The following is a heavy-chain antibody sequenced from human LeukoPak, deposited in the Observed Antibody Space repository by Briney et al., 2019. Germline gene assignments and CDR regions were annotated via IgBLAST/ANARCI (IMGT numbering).Heavy chain of an antibody. CDR1: GGSINSSIYH. J-gene: IGHJ5*02. Sequence: PSETLSLTCTVSGGSINSSIYHWGWIRQPPGEGLEWIGNIYYSGSTYYNPSLKSRVTISVDTSKNQFSLKLSSVTAADTAVYYCARESGYVYNWFDPWGQGTLVTVSS. V-gene: IGHV4-39*02. D-gene: IGHD5-12*01. CDR2: IYYSGST. CDR3: ARESGYVYNWFDP.